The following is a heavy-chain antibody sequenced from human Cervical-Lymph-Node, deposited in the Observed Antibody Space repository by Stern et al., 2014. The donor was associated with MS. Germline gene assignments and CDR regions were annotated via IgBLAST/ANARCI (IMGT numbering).Heavy chain of an antibody. CDR3: ARKSHYDSSGSFDY. J-gene: IGHJ4*02. Sequence: QLVESGAEVKKPGSSVKVSCKASGGTFSSYAISWVRQSPGHGLAWMGGIIPIFGTANYAQKFQGRVTITADESTSTAYMELSSLRSEDTAVYYCARKSHYDSSGSFDYWGQGTLVTVSS. V-gene: IGHV1-69*01. CDR1: GGTFSSYA. D-gene: IGHD3-22*01. CDR2: IIPIFGTA.